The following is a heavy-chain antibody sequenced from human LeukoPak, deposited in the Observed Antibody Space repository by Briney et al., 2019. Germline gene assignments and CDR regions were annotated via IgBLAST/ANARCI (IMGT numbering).Heavy chain of an antibody. CDR2: IHIRWGT. CDR3: ARRLTSSSWFYGMDV. CDR1: GVPLSRHH. V-gene: IGHV4-4*09. Sequence: SEPLSLTRTLSGVPLSRHHWIWIRHPPGKGLEWIGWIGYIHIRWGTSYSPSLRSRLSISIDTPKNQISLMLKSVTAADTAVCFCARRLTSSSWFYGMDVCGQGTTVTVSS. D-gene: IGHD6-13*01. J-gene: IGHJ6*02.